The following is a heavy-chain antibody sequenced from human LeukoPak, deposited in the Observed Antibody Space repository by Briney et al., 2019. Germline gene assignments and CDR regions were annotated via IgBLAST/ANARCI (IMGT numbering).Heavy chain of an antibody. D-gene: IGHD3-10*01. CDR2: ISYDGSNK. J-gene: IGHJ4*02. V-gene: IGHV3-30*18. CDR3: AKDLRRSFSGGFGY. Sequence: GRSLRLSCAASGFTFSSYGMHWVRQAPGKGLEGVAVISYDGSNKYYADSVKGRFTISRDNSKNTLYLQMNSLRAEDTAVYYCAKDLRRSFSGGFGYWGQGTLVTVSS. CDR1: GFTFSSYG.